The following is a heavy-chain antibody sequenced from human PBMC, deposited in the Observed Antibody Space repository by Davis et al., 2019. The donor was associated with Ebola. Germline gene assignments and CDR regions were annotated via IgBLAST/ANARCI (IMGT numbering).Heavy chain of an antibody. CDR2: VFHSGST. J-gene: IGHJ5*02. Sequence: SETLSLTCPVSGGALGSGPHVWSWIRQQPGRGLAWIGYVFHSGSTFFNPYLKSRVSMSVDASKNQFSLTLRSVTAADTAVYYCARNSYSTSSGDWFDPWGQGTAVTVSS. CDR1: GGALGSGPHV. CDR3: ARNSYSTSSGDWFDP. V-gene: IGHV4-31*03. D-gene: IGHD2/OR15-2a*01.